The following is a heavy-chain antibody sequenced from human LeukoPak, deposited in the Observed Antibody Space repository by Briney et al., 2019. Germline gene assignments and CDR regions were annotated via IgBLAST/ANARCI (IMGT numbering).Heavy chain of an antibody. CDR1: GGSVNSGSYY. Sequence: SETLSLTCTVSGGSVNSGSYYWNWIRQPPGKGLEWIGYIYYSGSTNYNPSLKSRVTISVDTSKNQFSLKLCSVTAADTAVYYCARAAYSGSYHSDYWGQGTLVTVSS. V-gene: IGHV4-61*01. CDR2: IYYSGST. CDR3: ARAAYSGSYHSDY. D-gene: IGHD1-26*01. J-gene: IGHJ4*02.